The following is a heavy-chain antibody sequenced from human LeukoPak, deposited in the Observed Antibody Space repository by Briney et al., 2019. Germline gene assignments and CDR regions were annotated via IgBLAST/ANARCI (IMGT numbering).Heavy chain of an antibody. D-gene: IGHD1-14*01. CDR3: AASIAGGDY. CDR2: ISWNSGSI. J-gene: IGHJ4*02. CDR1: GFTFDDYA. V-gene: IGHV3-9*03. Sequence: GRSLRLSCAASGFTFDDYAMHWVRQAPGKGLEWVSGISWNSGSIGYADSVKGRFTISRDNAKNSLYLQMNSLRAEDMALYYCAASIAGGDYWGQGTLVTASS.